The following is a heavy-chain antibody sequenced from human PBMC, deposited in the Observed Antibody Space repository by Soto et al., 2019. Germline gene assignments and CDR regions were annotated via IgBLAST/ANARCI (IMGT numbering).Heavy chain of an antibody. V-gene: IGHV1-46*01. CDR2: INPSGGST. D-gene: IGHD3-22*01. J-gene: IGHJ4*02. Sequence: SGKASSRDPEYTFTSMISHWGGQAPGQGLERMGIINPSGGSTSYAQKFQGRVTMTRDTSTSTVYMELSSLRSEDTAVYSRANYASSGFFDYWGQGTLVTVYS. CDR1: EYTFTSMI. CDR3: ANYASSGFFDY.